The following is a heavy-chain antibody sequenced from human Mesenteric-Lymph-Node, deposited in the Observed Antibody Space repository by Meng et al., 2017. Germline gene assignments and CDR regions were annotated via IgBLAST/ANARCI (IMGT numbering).Heavy chain of an antibody. D-gene: IGHD3-10*01. V-gene: IGHV4-59*12. J-gene: IGHJ4*02. CDR1: GGSISSYY. CDR3: ARHTRFGDLWLFDY. CDR2: IYYSGST. Sequence: ESLKISCTVSGGSISSYYWSWIRQPPGKGLEWIGYIYYSGSTNYNPSLKSRVTISVDTSKNQFSMKLGSVTAADTAIYYCARHTRFGDLWLFDYWGQGKLVTVSS.